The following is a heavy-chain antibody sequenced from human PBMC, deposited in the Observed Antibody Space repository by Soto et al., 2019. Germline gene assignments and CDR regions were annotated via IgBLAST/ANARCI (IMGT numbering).Heavy chain of an antibody. Sequence: PGGSLRLSCAASGFTFSSYSMNWVRQAPGKGLEWVSSISSSSSYIYYADSVKGRFTISRDNAKNSLYLQMNSLRAEDTAVYYCAREIALTDSSSSPSFDYWGQGTLVTVSS. V-gene: IGHV3-21*01. J-gene: IGHJ4*02. D-gene: IGHD6-6*01. CDR1: GFTFSSYS. CDR2: ISSSSSYI. CDR3: AREIALTDSSSSPSFDY.